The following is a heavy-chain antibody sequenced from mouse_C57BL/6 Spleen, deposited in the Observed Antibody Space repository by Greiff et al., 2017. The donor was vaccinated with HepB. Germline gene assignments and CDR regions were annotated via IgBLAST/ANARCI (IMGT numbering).Heavy chain of an antibody. CDR2: IHPNSGST. CDR3: ARRVIYYGNYGAMDY. D-gene: IGHD2-1*01. V-gene: IGHV1-64*01. J-gene: IGHJ4*01. CDR1: GYTFTSYW. Sequence: VQLQQSGAELVKPGASVKLSCKASGYTFTSYWMHWVKQRPGQGLEWIGMIHPNSGSTNYNEKFKSKATLTVDKSSSTAYMQLSSLTSEDSAVYSCARRVIYYGNYGAMDYWGQGTSVTVSS.